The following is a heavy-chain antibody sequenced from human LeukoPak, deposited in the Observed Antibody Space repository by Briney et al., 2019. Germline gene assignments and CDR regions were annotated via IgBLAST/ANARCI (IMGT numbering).Heavy chain of an antibody. J-gene: IGHJ5*02. CDR1: GDPISGYF. D-gene: IGHD1-26*01. V-gene: IGHV4-4*07. CDR2: IYTTGSA. Sequence: SETLSLTCSVSGDPISGYFWTWIRQPAGKGLEWVGPIYTTGSADYSPSLANRISMSVDKTKNQFSLTMRSVAAADTAVYYCAKGGTWVDPWGQGTLVIVSS. CDR3: AKGGTWVDP.